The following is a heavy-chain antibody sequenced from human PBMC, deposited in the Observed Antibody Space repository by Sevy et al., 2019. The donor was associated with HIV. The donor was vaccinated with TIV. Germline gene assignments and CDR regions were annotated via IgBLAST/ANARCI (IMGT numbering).Heavy chain of an antibody. V-gene: IGHV3-21*01. D-gene: IGHD4-17*01. CDR2: ISSTGNYI. Sequence: GGSLRLSCADSGFTFSSYTMNWVRQAPGKGLQSVSSISSTGNYIYYADSLKGRFSISRDNAKNSLYLQMNSLRAEDTAVYYCARGSHDYGDYDRDVGFDYWGQGTLVTVSS. CDR1: GFTFSSYT. CDR3: ARGSHDYGDYDRDVGFDY. J-gene: IGHJ4*02.